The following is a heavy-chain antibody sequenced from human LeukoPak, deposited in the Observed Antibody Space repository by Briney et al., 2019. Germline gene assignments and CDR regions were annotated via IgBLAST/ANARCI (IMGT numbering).Heavy chain of an antibody. CDR3: AGSPPYSSRYGMDV. V-gene: IGHV3-11*03. D-gene: IGHD6-13*01. J-gene: IGHJ6*02. CDR1: GFTFSDYY. CDR2: ISSSSSYT. Sequence: GGSLRLSCAASGFTFSDYYISWIRQAPGKGLEWVSYISSSSSYTNYADSVRGRFTISRDNAKNSLYLQMNSLRAEDTAVYYCAGSPPYSSRYGMDVWGQGTTVSVSS.